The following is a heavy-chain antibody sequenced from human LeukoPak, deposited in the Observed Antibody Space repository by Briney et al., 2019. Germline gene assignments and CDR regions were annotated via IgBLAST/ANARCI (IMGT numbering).Heavy chain of an antibody. J-gene: IGHJ3*02. D-gene: IGHD3-22*01. Sequence: ASVKVSCKVSGYTLTELSMHWVRQAPGKGLEWMGGFDPEDGETIYAQKFQGRVTMTEDTSTDTAYMELSSLRSEDTAVYYCATDLLKWVTMIVVDMWAFDIWGQGTMVTVSS. V-gene: IGHV1-24*01. CDR3: ATDLLKWVTMIVVDMWAFDI. CDR2: FDPEDGET. CDR1: GYTLTELS.